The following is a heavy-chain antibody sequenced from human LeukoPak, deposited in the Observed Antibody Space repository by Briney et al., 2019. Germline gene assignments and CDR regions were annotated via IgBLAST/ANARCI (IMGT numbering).Heavy chain of an antibody. CDR2: IWYDGSNK. CDR3: AREVAMVRGVHYYYHGMDV. Sequence: GRSLRLSCAASGFTFSSYGMHWVRQAPGKGLEWVAVIWYDGSNKYYADSVKGRFTISRDNSKNTLYLQMNSLRAEDTAVYYCAREVAMVRGVHYYYHGMDVWGQGTTVTVSS. CDR1: GFTFSSYG. J-gene: IGHJ6*02. D-gene: IGHD3-10*01. V-gene: IGHV3-33*01.